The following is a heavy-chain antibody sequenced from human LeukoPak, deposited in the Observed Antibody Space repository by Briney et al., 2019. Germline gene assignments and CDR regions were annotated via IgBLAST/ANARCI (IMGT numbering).Heavy chain of an antibody. CDR3: ARNYPDGGGGRYFDWLPVF. J-gene: IGHJ4*02. Sequence: GRSLRLSCAASGFTFSSYAMHWVRQAPGKGLEWVAVISYDGSNKYYADSVKGRFTISRDNAKNSLYLQMNSLRVEDTALYYCARNYPDGGGGRYFDWLPVFWGQGTLVTVSS. V-gene: IGHV3-30-3*01. D-gene: IGHD3-9*01. CDR1: GFTFSSYA. CDR2: ISYDGSNK.